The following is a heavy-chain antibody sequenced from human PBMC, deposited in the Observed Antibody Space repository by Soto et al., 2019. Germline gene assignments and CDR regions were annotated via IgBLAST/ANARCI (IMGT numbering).Heavy chain of an antibody. CDR1: GGSISSYY. Sequence: PSETLSLTCTVSGGSISSYYWSWIRQPPGKGLEWIGYIYYRGTTNYNPSLKSRVTISVDTSKNQFSLKLSSVTAADTAVYYCARNYYDSSGYSYCFDYWGQGTLVTVS. V-gene: IGHV4-59*01. CDR2: IYYRGTT. D-gene: IGHD3-22*01. J-gene: IGHJ4*02. CDR3: ARNYYDSSGYSYCFDY.